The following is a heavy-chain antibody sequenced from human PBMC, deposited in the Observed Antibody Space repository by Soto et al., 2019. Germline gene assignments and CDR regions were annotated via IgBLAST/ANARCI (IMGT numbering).Heavy chain of an antibody. D-gene: IGHD1-20*01. Sequence: PSETLSLTCSVSGAALNSGNYYCSWIRQFPGKGLEWIGHIYVTGAVDYNPSLRDRITISQDTSERQFSLNLRLVTAADTAVYYCARVRIPTNNYKWFVTWGQGTLVAVFS. CDR2: IYVTGAV. CDR3: ARVRIPTNNYKWFVT. CDR1: GAALNSGNYY. J-gene: IGHJ5*02. V-gene: IGHV4-31*03.